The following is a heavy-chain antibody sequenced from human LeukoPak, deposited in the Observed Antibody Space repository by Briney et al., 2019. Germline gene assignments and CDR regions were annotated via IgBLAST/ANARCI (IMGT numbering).Heavy chain of an antibody. CDR1: GFTFSDYA. Sequence: PGGSLRLSCAASGFTFSDYAMNWVRQAPGKGLEWVSTIGSRGDGTSYADSVKGRFTISRDNSKNTLYLQMNSLRAEDTAVYYCARVFDSSGYSHDAFDIWGQGTMVTVSS. V-gene: IGHV3-23*01. J-gene: IGHJ3*02. CDR3: ARVFDSSGYSHDAFDI. CDR2: IGSRGDGT. D-gene: IGHD3-22*01.